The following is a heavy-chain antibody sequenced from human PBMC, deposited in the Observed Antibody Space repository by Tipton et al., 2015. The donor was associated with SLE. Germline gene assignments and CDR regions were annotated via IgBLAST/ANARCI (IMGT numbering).Heavy chain of an antibody. CDR1: GGSFSGYY. J-gene: IGHJ4*02. Sequence: TLSLTCAVYGGSFSGYYWSWIRQPPGKGLEWIGEINHSGSINYNPSLKSRVTISVDTSKNQFSLKLSSVTAADTAVYYCARGRREQLSSSWYPFDYWGQGTLVTVSS. CDR2: INHSGSI. V-gene: IGHV4-34*01. D-gene: IGHD6-13*01. CDR3: ARGRREQLSSSWYPFDY.